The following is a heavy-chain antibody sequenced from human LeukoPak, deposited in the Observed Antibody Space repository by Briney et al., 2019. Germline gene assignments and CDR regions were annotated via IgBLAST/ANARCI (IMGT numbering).Heavy chain of an antibody. Sequence: GGSLRLSCVASGFTFSSYAMSWVRQAPGKGLEWVSTINSASGTYYADSVKGRFTITRDNSKNTLFLQMNSLTAGDTALYYCANVRCSTTYSKHYYYYMDVWGKGTTVTVSS. V-gene: IGHV3-23*01. CDR3: ANVRCSTTYSKHYYYYMDV. J-gene: IGHJ6*03. D-gene: IGHD2-2*01. CDR2: INSASGT. CDR1: GFTFSSYA.